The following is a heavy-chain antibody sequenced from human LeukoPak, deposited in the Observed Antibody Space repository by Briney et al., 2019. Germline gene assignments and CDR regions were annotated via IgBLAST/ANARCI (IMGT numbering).Heavy chain of an antibody. J-gene: IGHJ2*01. D-gene: IGHD4-17*01. CDR2: ISAYNGNT. CDR3: ARRSWGTTAYWYFDL. CDR1: GYTFTSYG. V-gene: IGHV1-18*01. Sequence: ASVKVSCKASGYTFTSYGISWVRQAPGQGLEWMGWISAYNGNTNYAQKLQGRVTMTTDTSTSTAYMELRSLRSDDTAVYYCARRSWGTTAYWYFDLWGRGTLVTVSS.